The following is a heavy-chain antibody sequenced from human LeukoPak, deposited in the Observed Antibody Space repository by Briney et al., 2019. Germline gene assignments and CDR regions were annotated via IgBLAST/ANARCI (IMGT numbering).Heavy chain of an antibody. V-gene: IGHV3-48*04. CDR2: ISSSGSTI. CDR3: ARARKVVATKTLDAFDI. Sequence: PGGSLRLSCAASGFTFSSYWMSWVRQAPGKGLEWVSYISSSGSTIYYADSVKGRFTISRDNAKNSLYLQMNSLRAEDTAVYYCARARKVVATKTLDAFDIWGQGTMVTVSS. CDR1: GFTFSSYW. D-gene: IGHD5-12*01. J-gene: IGHJ3*02.